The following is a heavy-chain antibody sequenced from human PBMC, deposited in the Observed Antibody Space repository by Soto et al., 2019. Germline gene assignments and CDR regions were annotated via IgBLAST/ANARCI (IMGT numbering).Heavy chain of an antibody. CDR1: GYTFTSYG. D-gene: IGHD3-16*01. CDR3: ARGGDYYYGLDV. Sequence: QVQLVQSGDEVKKPGASVKVSCRASGYTFTSYGVSWVRQAPGQGLEWMGWISAFNCQTNNIQKVQGRVTLTTEASTSTAYMELRSLRSDDTAVYYCARGGDYYYGLDVWGQGTTVTVSS. V-gene: IGHV1-18*01. J-gene: IGHJ6*02. CDR2: ISAFNCQT.